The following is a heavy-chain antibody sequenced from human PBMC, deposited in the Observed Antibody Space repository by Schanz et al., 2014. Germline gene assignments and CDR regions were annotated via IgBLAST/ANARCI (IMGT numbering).Heavy chain of an antibody. CDR3: ARENLNWEAFDI. V-gene: IGHV3-11*01. J-gene: IGHJ3*02. Sequence: QVQVVESGGGLVKPGGSLRISCAASGFTFSDYYMSWIRQAPGQGLEWLSYISRDGTTSYYADSVKGRFTISRDNAKNSLYLEMTSLRGEDTAVYYCARENLNWEAFDIWGQGTVVTVSS. CDR2: ISRDGTTS. CDR1: GFTFSDYY. D-gene: IGHD7-27*01.